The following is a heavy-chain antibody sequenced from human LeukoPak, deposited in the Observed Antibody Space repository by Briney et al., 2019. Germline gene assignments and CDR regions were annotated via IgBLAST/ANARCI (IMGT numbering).Heavy chain of an antibody. V-gene: IGHV1-24*01. CDR3: APLNYYYDSSGYTNWFDP. D-gene: IGHD3-22*01. Sequence: ASVKVSCKVSGYTLTELSMRWVRQAPGKGLEWMGGFDPEDGETIYAQKFQGRVTMTEDTSTDTAYMELSSLRSEDTAVYYCAPLNYYYDSSGYTNWFDPWGQGTLVTVSS. J-gene: IGHJ5*02. CDR1: GYTLTELS. CDR2: FDPEDGET.